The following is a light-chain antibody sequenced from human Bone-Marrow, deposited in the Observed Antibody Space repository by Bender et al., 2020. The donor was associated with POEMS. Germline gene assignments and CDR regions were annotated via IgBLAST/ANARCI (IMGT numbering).Light chain of an antibody. CDR1: SSDVGSYNL. CDR2: EDN. V-gene: IGLV2-14*02. J-gene: IGLJ3*02. CDR3: SSYTSSSTSV. Sequence: QSVLTQPPSVSGAPGQRVTISCTGTSSDVGSYNLVSWYQQHPGKAPKLIIHEDNKRPSGVSNRFSGSKSGNTASLTISGLQPEDEADYYCSSYTSSSTSVFGGGTKLTVL.